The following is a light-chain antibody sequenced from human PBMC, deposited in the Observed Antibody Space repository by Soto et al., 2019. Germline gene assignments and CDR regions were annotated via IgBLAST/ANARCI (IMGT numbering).Light chain of an antibody. V-gene: IGKV3-15*01. CDR1: QSVSSN. Sequence: EIVMTQSPATLSVSPGERATLSCRASQSVSSNLAWYQQKPGHAPRLLIYGASTRATGIPARFSGSGSGKEFTLTISSLQSEDFAGYYWQQYNNWPPFTFGPGNKVDIK. CDR3: QQYNNWPPFT. J-gene: IGKJ3*01. CDR2: GAS.